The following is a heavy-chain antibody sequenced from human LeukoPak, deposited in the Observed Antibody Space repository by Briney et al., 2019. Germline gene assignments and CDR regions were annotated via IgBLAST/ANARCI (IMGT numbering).Heavy chain of an antibody. D-gene: IGHD3-22*01. J-gene: IGHJ4*02. CDR3: AREVTVVITTTMGY. CDR1: GYTFTGYY. Sequence: GASVKVSCKASGYTFTGYYMHWVRQAPGQGLEWMGWINPNSGGTNYAQKFQGRVTMTRDTSISTAYMELSRLRSDDTAVYYCAREVTVVITTTMGYWGQGTLVTVSS. V-gene: IGHV1-2*02. CDR2: INPNSGGT.